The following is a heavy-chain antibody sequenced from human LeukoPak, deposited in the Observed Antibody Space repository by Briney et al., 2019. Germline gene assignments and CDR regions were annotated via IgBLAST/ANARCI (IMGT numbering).Heavy chain of an antibody. V-gene: IGHV1-8*01. CDR3: ARGALIPEFGY. CDR1: GYTFTSYD. J-gene: IGHJ4*02. CDR2: MTPNSGNT. Sequence: ASVKVSCKASGYTFTSYDINWVRQATGQGLEWMGWMTPNSGNTVYAQKFQGRVTMTRNTSISTAYMELSSLRSEDAAVYYCARGALIPEFGYWGQGTLVTVSS.